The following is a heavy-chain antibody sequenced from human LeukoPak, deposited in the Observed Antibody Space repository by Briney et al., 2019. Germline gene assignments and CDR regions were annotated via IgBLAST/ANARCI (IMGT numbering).Heavy chain of an antibody. Sequence: GGSLRLSCAASGFTFSNFPMAWVRQAPGKGLEWVSLISNSGGSTYYADSVKGRFTISRDNSKNTVDLQMNSLRVEDTAVYYCAGSEWAAAGDFDYWGQGTLVTVSS. J-gene: IGHJ4*02. D-gene: IGHD6-13*01. CDR1: GFTFSNFP. V-gene: IGHV3-23*01. CDR2: ISNSGGST. CDR3: AGSEWAAAGDFDY.